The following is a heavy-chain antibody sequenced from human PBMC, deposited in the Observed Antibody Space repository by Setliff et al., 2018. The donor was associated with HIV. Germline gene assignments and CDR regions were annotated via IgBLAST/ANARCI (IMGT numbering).Heavy chain of an antibody. CDR3: ASDYSSRHDAFDI. V-gene: IGHV4-34*01. CDR2: INHGGST. CDR1: GGSFSGYY. Sequence: PSETLSLTCAVYGGSFSGYYWSWIRQSPGKGLEWIGQINHGGSTNYSPSPKSRVTMSIDTSKNQFSLRLSPVTAADTAVYYCASDYSSRHDAFDIWGQGTVVTVSS. D-gene: IGHD6-13*01. J-gene: IGHJ3*02.